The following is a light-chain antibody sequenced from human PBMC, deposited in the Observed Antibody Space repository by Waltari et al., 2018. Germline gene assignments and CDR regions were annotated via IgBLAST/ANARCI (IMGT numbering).Light chain of an antibody. J-gene: IGKJ2*01. CDR1: QGISSY. CDR2: AAS. Sequence: DIQLTQSPSFLSASVGDRVTITCRASQGISSYLAWYQQKPGKAPKLLIYAASTLQSGVPSRFSGSGSGTEFTLTISSLQPEDFATYYCQQLNSYLPYTFGQGTKLEIK. V-gene: IGKV1-9*01. CDR3: QQLNSYLPYT.